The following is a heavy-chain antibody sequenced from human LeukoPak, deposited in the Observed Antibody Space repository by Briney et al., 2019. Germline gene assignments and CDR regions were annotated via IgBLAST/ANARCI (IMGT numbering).Heavy chain of an antibody. CDR1: EFTFSSYA. V-gene: IGHV3-23*01. D-gene: IGHD3-10*01. Sequence: PGGSLRLSCAGSEFTFSSYAMSWVRQAPGKGLEWVSAISGGGGSTYYADSVKGRFTISRDNSKNTLYLQMNSLRAEDTAVYYCAKDPDYGSGSYSDWGQGTLVTVSS. J-gene: IGHJ4*02. CDR3: AKDPDYGSGSYSD. CDR2: ISGGGGST.